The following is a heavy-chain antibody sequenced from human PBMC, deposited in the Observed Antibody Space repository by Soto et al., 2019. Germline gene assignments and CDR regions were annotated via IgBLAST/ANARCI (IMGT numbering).Heavy chain of an antibody. CDR2: IYHGGTT. D-gene: IGHD6-19*01. V-gene: IGHV4-38-2*01. Sequence: SETLSLTCAVSGDSISSGSYWAWIRQPPGKGPEWIASIYHGGTTFYNPSLKSRITISVDTSNNQFSLKLTSVTAADTAVYYCARVHVMVVAGSTFDYWGHGTLVTVSS. CDR3: ARVHVMVVAGSTFDY. J-gene: IGHJ4*01. CDR1: GDSISSGSY.